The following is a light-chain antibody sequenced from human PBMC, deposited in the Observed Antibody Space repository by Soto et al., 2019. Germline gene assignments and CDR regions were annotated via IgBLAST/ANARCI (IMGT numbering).Light chain of an antibody. J-gene: IGKJ4*01. Sequence: EIVMTQSPATLSVSPGERATLSCRASQSDSSNLAWYQKIPGQTPRLLIYGASTRATGIPARFSGSGSGTEFTLTISSQQSEDFAVYYCQQYNNWPPLTFGGGTKVEIK. V-gene: IGKV3-15*01. CDR2: GAS. CDR1: QSDSSN. CDR3: QQYNNWPPLT.